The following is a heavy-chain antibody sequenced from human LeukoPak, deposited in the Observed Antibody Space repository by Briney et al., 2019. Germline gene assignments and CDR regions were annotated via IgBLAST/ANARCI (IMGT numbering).Heavy chain of an antibody. J-gene: IGHJ4*02. CDR3: AKDLRCSS. CDR2: ISGSTGST. D-gene: IGHD6-13*01. Sequence: GGSLRLSCAASGFTFSSNAVSWVRQAPGKGLECVSAISGSTGSTFYADSVRGRFTISRDNSKSTLYLQMNSLRAEDTAIYYCAKDLRCSSWGQGTLVTVSS. CDR1: GFTFSSNA. V-gene: IGHV3-23*01.